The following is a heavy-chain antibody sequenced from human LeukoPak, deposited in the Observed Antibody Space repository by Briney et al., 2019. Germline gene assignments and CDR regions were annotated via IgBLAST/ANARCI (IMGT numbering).Heavy chain of an antibody. Sequence: PGGSLRLSCAASGFTVSSNYMSWVRQAPGKGLEWVSVIYSGGSTYYADSVKGRFTISRDNSKNTLYLQMNSLRAEDTAVYYCAREYYYDSSGYYDAFDIWGQGTMVTVSS. V-gene: IGHV3-53*01. D-gene: IGHD3-22*01. CDR3: AREYYYDSSGYYDAFDI. CDR1: GFTVSSNY. J-gene: IGHJ3*02. CDR2: IYSGGST.